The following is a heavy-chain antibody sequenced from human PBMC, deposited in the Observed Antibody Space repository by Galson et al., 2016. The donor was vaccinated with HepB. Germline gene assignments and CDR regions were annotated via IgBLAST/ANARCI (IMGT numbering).Heavy chain of an antibody. CDR3: ARKKVVNIDGFDI. V-gene: IGHV2-70*01. CDR2: IDWDDNK. Sequence: PALVKPTQTLTLTCSFSGFSITTPGMCVSWIRQSPGRALEWLAHIDWDDNKYYSPSLRNRLTISMDTSRSQVVHRMTNVDPVDTAAYYCARKKVVNIDGFDIWGQGTTVTVSS. D-gene: IGHD3-3*01. CDR1: GFSITTPGMC. J-gene: IGHJ3*02.